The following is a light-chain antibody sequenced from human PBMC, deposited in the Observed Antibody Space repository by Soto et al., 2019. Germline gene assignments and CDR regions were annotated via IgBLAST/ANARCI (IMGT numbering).Light chain of an antibody. CDR2: GAS. CDR3: QQYGSSPYT. CDR1: QSVSSNY. V-gene: IGKV3-20*01. J-gene: IGKJ2*01. Sequence: EIVLTQSPGTLSLSSGERATLSCRASQSVSSNYLAGYQQKPGQAPRLLIYGASSRATGIPDRFSGSGSGTDFTLTISRLEPEDFAVYYCQQYGSSPYTFGQGTKVEIK.